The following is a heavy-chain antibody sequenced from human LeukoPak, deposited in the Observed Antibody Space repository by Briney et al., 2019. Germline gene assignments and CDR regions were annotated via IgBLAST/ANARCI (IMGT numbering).Heavy chain of an antibody. CDR2: IYYSGST. Sequence: PSETLSLTCTVSGGXISSGGYYWSWIRQHPGRGLEWIGYIYYSGSTYYNPSLKSRVTISVDTSKNQFSLKLSSVTAADTAVYYCASEYSSSNWFDPWGQGTLVTVSS. V-gene: IGHV4-31*03. D-gene: IGHD6-6*01. CDR3: ASEYSSSNWFDP. CDR1: GGXISSGGYY. J-gene: IGHJ5*02.